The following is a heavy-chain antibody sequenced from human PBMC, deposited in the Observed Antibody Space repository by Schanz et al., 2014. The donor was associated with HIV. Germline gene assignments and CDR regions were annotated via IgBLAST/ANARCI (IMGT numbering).Heavy chain of an antibody. V-gene: IGHV3-23*04. CDR1: GFTFSSYG. Sequence: EVQLVESGGGVVQPGRSLRLSCAASGFTFSSYGMHWVRQAPGKGLEWVSGISGGGGDTYYADSVKGRFTISRDNSKNTLYLQMNSLRAGDTAVYYCARVKYCSGTSCPWSWYFDLWGRGTLVTVSS. CDR3: ARVKYCSGTSCPWSWYFDL. CDR2: ISGGGGDT. J-gene: IGHJ2*01. D-gene: IGHD2-2*01.